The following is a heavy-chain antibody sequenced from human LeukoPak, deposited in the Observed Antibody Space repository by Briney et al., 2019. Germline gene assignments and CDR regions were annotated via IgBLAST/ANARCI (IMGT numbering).Heavy chain of an antibody. V-gene: IGHV1-2*02. CDR3: ARNLWFGESSDAFDM. CDR2: INPSSGRT. J-gene: IGHJ3*02. D-gene: IGHD3-10*01. Sequence: GASVKVSCKASGYTFTGYYMHWVRQAPGQGLEWMGWINPSSGRTNYAQKFQGRVTMTRDTSISTAYMDMSSLRSDDTAVYYCARNLWFGESSDAFDMWGQGTMVTVSS. CDR1: GYTFTGYY.